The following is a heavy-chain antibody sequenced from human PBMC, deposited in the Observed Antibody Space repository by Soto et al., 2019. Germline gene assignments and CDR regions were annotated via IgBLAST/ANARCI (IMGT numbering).Heavy chain of an antibody. V-gene: IGHV3-21*04. Sequence: GGSLRLSCAASGFTFSSYSMNWVRQAPGKGLEWVSAIISSSSNTYYADSVKGRFTITRDNSKNKLYLQMNSLRAEDTAVYYCAREGYDFWSGYRLGMDVWGQGTTVTVSS. J-gene: IGHJ6*02. CDR1: GFTFSSYS. D-gene: IGHD3-3*01. CDR3: AREGYDFWSGYRLGMDV. CDR2: IISSSSNT.